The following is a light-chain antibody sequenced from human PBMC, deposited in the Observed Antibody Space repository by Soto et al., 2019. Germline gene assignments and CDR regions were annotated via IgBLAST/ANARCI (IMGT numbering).Light chain of an antibody. V-gene: IGLV1-44*01. CDR3: AAWDDNLKGPHWV. CDR2: SNN. J-gene: IGLJ3*02. Sequence: QAVVTQPPSASGTPGQRVTISCSGSNSNIGSNTVNWYQQLPGTAPKLLIYSNNQRPSGDPDRFSGSKSGTSASQAISGLQSEDEADYDCAAWDDNLKGPHWVVGGGTKRTVL. CDR1: NSNIGSNT.